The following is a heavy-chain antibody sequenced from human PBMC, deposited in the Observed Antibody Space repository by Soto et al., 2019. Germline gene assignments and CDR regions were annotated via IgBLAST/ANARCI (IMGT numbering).Heavy chain of an antibody. Sequence: SETLSLTCTVSGGSISSSSYYWGWIRQPPGKGLEWIGSIYYSGSTYYNPSLKSRVTISVDTSKNQFSLKLSSVTAADTAVYYCARKPPVRGLPYYMDVWGKGTTVTVSS. J-gene: IGHJ6*03. CDR3: ARKPPVRGLPYYMDV. CDR2: IYYSGST. CDR1: GGSISSSSYY. D-gene: IGHD3-10*01. V-gene: IGHV4-39*01.